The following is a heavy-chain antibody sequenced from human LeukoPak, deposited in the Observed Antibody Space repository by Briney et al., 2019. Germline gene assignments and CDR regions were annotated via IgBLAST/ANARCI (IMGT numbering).Heavy chain of an antibody. CDR3: ARAPDFYDSSGYSNGWFDP. V-gene: IGHV4-34*01. J-gene: IGHJ5*02. CDR1: GGSFSGYY. D-gene: IGHD3-22*01. CDR2: INHSGST. Sequence: SETLSLTCAVYGGSFSGYYWSWIRQPPGKGLEWIGEINHSGSTNYNPSLKSRVTISVDTSKNQFSLKLSSVTAADTAVYYCARAPDFYDSSGYSNGWFDPWGQGTLVTVSS.